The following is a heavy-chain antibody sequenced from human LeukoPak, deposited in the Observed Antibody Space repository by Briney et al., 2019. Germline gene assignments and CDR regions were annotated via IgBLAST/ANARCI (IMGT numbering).Heavy chain of an antibody. CDR3: ARDEASTVNAFDY. CDR2: IYYSGNT. V-gene: IGHV4-39*07. CDR1: GGSISSNSYY. J-gene: IGHJ4*02. D-gene: IGHD4-11*01. Sequence: SETLSLTCAVSGGSISSNSYYWGWVRQSPGKGLEWIGAIYYSGNTYYSPSLKSRVTISVDTSKNQFSLKLSSVTAADTAVYYCARDEASTVNAFDYWGQGTLVTVSS.